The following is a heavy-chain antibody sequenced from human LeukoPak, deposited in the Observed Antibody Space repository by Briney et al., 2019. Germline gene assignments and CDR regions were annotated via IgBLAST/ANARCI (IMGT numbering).Heavy chain of an antibody. J-gene: IGHJ4*02. D-gene: IGHD2-2*02. CDR2: IYPGDSDT. CDR3: ARRPLHCSSTSCYTLDY. V-gene: IGHV5-51*01. CDR1: GYSFTSYW. Sequence: GESLKISCKGSGYSFTSYWIGWVRQMPGEGLEWMGIIYPGDSDTRYSPSFQGQVTISADKSISTAYLQWSSLKASDTAMYYCARRPLHCSSTSCYTLDYWGQGTLVTVSS.